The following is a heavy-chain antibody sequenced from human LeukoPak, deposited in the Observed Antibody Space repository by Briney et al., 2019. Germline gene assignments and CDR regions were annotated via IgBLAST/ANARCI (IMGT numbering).Heavy chain of an antibody. J-gene: IGHJ4*02. CDR3: ARDSYYDSSGYYQKYDY. CDR1: GFTFSSYS. D-gene: IGHD3-22*01. V-gene: IGHV3-48*04. CDR2: ISSSSSTI. Sequence: GSLRLSCAASGFTFSSYSMNWVRQAPGKGLEWVSYISSSSSTIYYADSVKGRFTISRDNAKNSLYLQMNSLRAEDTAVYYCARDSYYDSSGYYQKYDYWGQGTLVTVSS.